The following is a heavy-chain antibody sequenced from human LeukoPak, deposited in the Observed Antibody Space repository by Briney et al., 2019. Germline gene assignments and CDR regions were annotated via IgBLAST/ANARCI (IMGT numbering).Heavy chain of an antibody. V-gene: IGHV3-53*01. Sequence: PGGSLKLSCAASGFTVRSNYMSWVRQAPGKGLEWASVIYSGGSTYYADSVKGGFTISGDKSKNTLYPQMNSLRAEDTAVYYCARIGITMVRGVRGFDYWGQGTLVTVSS. CDR1: GFTVRSNY. CDR3: ARIGITMVRGVRGFDY. CDR2: IYSGGST. J-gene: IGHJ4*02. D-gene: IGHD3-10*01.